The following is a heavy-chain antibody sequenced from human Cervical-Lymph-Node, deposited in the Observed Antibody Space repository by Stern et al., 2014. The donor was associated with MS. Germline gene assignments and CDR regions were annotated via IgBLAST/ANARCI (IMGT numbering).Heavy chain of an antibody. V-gene: IGHV4-59*08. CDR2: VHYSGTT. Sequence: VQLVGSGPGLVKPSETLSLTCSVSGGSISSYYWNWIRQPPGKGLEWIANVHYSGTTNHNPSLNIRGTIILDTYLKKLSLKITSGTAADTAVYYCAGSGTYYPDYWGQGILVTVS. CDR3: AGSGTYYPDY. D-gene: IGHD3-3*01. J-gene: IGHJ4*02. CDR1: GGSISSYY.